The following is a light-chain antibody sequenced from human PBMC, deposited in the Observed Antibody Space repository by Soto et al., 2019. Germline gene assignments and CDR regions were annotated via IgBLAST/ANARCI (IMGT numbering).Light chain of an antibody. CDR3: QQRSNWPPEST. J-gene: IGKJ5*01. CDR1: QSVSSY. V-gene: IGKV3-11*01. Sequence: DIVLTQSPATLSLSPGERATLSCRASQSVSSYLAWYQQKPGQAPRLLIYDAFNRATGIPDRFSGSGSGTDFTLTISGLEPEDFAVYYCQQRSNWPPESTFGQGTRLEIK. CDR2: DAF.